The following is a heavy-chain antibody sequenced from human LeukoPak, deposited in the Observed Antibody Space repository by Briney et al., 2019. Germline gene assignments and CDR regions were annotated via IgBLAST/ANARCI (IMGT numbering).Heavy chain of an antibody. D-gene: IGHD1-1*01. J-gene: IGHJ4*02. CDR3: ARSGTTGTTVDY. V-gene: IGHV1-2*02. Sequence: ASVKVPCKASGGTFSSYAISWVRQAPGQGLEWMGWINPNSGGTNYAQKFQGRVTMTRDTAISTAYMELSRLRSDDTAVYYCARSGTTGTTVDYWGQGTLVTVSS. CDR2: INPNSGGT. CDR1: GGTFSSYA.